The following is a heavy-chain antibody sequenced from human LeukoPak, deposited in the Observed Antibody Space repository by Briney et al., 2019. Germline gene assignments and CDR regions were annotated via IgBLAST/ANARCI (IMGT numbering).Heavy chain of an antibody. D-gene: IGHD3-22*01. CDR1: GGSISSFY. J-gene: IGHJ4*02. Sequence: SETLSLTCAVSGGSISSFYWSWVRQPPGKGLEWVGYISYAGGTTYNPSLKGRVSMSIDTSKNQFSLRLTSVTAADTALYYCARVGDTSGYFYYFDYWGQGTLVSVSS. CDR3: ARVGDTSGYFYYFDY. V-gene: IGHV4-59*08. CDR2: ISYAGGT.